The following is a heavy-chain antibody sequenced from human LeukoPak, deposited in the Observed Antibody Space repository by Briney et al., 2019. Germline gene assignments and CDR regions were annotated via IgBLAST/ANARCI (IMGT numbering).Heavy chain of an antibody. CDR1: GYTFTNYG. Sequence: ASVKVSCKASGYTFTNYGISWVRQAPGQGLEWMGWINTNTGNPTYAQGFTGRFVFSLDTSVSTAYLQISSLKAEDTAVYYCARGIPLGVFQHWGQGTLVTVSS. CDR3: ARGIPLGVFQH. D-gene: IGHD2-21*01. V-gene: IGHV7-4-1*02. CDR2: INTNTGNP. J-gene: IGHJ1*01.